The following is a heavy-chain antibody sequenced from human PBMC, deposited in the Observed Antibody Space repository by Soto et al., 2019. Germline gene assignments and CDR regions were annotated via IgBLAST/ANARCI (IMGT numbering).Heavy chain of an antibody. Sequence: QVQLVESGGGVVQPGRSLRLSCAASGFTFSSYAMHWVRQAPGKGLEWVAVISYDGSNKYYADSVKGRFTISRDTSKNTLYLQMNSLRAEDTAVYYCARDIGGPQAYYYYYYCMDVWGQGTTVTVSS. CDR3: ARDIGGPQAYYYYYYCMDV. CDR1: GFTFSSYA. CDR2: ISYDGSNK. D-gene: IGHD3-10*01. J-gene: IGHJ6*02. V-gene: IGHV3-30-3*01.